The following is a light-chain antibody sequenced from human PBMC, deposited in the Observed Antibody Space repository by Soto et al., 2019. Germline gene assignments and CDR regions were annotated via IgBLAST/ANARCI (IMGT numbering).Light chain of an antibody. Sequence: EIVITHSPAILSVSPGEIVXLXCXXSQSVSSNLAWFQQKPGQAPRLLMYGASTRATGIPARFSGSGSGTEFTLSISSLQSEDFAVYYCKQYNNWPPFPFGQGTRLEN. V-gene: IGKV3-15*01. CDR2: GAS. CDR3: KQYNNWPPFP. J-gene: IGKJ5*01. CDR1: QSVSSN.